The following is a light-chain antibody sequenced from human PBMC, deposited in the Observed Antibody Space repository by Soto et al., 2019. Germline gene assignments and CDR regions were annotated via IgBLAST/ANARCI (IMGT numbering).Light chain of an antibody. Sequence: QSALTQPPSVSGSPGQSVTISCTGTSSDVGSYNRVSWYQQPPGTAPKLMIYDVGNRPSGVPDRFSVSKSGNTASLTISGLQADDEADYYCSSYTSSNTYAFGTGTKVTVL. CDR2: DVG. J-gene: IGLJ1*01. CDR1: SSDVGSYNR. CDR3: SSYTSSNTYA. V-gene: IGLV2-18*02.